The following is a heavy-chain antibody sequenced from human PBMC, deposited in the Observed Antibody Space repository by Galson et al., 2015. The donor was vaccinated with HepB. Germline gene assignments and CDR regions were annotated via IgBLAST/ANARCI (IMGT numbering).Heavy chain of an antibody. V-gene: IGHV3-9*01. D-gene: IGHD1-1*01. J-gene: IGHJ4*02. CDR1: GFTFDGYA. CDR3: ARDMSFKGWKCFDY. Sequence: SLRLSCAASGFTFDGYAMHWVRQAPGEGLEWVSSISWNSDTIAYADSVKGRFTISRDNAKNSLYLEMNSLRAEDTAFYYCARDMSFKGWKCFDYWGQGSLVTVSS. CDR2: ISWNSDTI.